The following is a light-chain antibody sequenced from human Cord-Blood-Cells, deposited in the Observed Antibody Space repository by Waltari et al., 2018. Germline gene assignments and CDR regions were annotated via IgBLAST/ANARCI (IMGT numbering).Light chain of an antibody. J-gene: IGLJ3*02. CDR1: SSDVGGYNY. CDR3: SSYTSSSTWV. V-gene: IGLV2-14*01. CDR2: DVS. Sequence: QSALTQPASVSGSPGQSFTISCTGTSSDVGGYNYVSWYQQHPGKAPELMIYDVSKRPSGGSNRFSGSKSGNTASLTISGLQAEDEADYYCSSYTSSSTWVFGGGTKLTVL.